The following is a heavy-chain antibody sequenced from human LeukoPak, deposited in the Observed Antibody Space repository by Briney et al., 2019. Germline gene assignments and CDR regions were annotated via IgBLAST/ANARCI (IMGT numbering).Heavy chain of an antibody. V-gene: IGHV5-51*01. CDR1: GYSFTSYW. CDR3: ARLPYSRLYSFDY. D-gene: IGHD2-21*01. CDR2: IYPGDSDT. J-gene: IGHJ4*02. Sequence: GESLKISCKGSGYSFTSYWIGWVRQMPGKGLEWMGVIYPGDSDTKYSPSCQGQVTISADKSISTAYLQWSRLKASDTAMYYCARLPYSRLYSFDYCGQGTLVTVSS.